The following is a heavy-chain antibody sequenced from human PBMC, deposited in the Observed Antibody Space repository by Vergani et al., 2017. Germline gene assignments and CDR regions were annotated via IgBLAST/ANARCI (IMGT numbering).Heavy chain of an antibody. CDR2: IYHSGST. CDR3: ARHFGPGDRRGQWLPTH. Sequence: QVQLQESGPGLVKPSQTLSLTCPVSGGSINSHNYYWSWIRQPAGKGLEWIGSIYHSGSTYYNPSLKSRVTISVDTSKNQFSQKLSSVTAADTAVSYSARHFGPGDRRGQWLPTHWGQGTLVTVSS. J-gene: IGHJ4*02. D-gene: IGHD6-19*01. V-gene: IGHV4-61*02. CDR1: GGSINSHNYY.